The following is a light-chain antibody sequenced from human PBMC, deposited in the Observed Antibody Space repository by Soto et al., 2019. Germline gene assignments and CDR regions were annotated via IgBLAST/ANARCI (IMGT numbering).Light chain of an antibody. CDR2: WAS. Sequence: DFVMTQSPDSLAVSLGERATINCKSSQSVLYSHNNLNYLAWYRQKPGQPPKLLIYWASTRESGVPDRFSGSGSRTDFTLTISSLQAEDVAVYYCQEYLGTPGTFGPGTKVEVK. J-gene: IGKJ3*01. V-gene: IGKV4-1*01. CDR3: QEYLGTPGT. CDR1: QSVLYSHNNLNY.